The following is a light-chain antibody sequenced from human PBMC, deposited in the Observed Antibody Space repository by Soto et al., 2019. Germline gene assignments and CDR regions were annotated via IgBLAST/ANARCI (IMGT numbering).Light chain of an antibody. Sequence: EIVMTQSPATLSVSPGERATLSCRASQSVSSKLAWYQQKPGQAPRLLIYGASTRATGIPARFSGSGSGTEFTLTISSLQSEDFAVYYCQQYNNWPPEYTFGQGTKLEI. CDR3: QQYNNWPPEYT. J-gene: IGKJ2*01. V-gene: IGKV3-15*01. CDR2: GAS. CDR1: QSVSSK.